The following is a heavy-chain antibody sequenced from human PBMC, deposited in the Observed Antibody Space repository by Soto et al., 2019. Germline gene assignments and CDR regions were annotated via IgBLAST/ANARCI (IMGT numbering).Heavy chain of an antibody. Sequence: EVQLLESGGGLVQPGGSLRLSCAASGFTFNNYAMTWVRQAPGKGLEWVSAISGGGDTTSYADSLKGRFTVCRDGSKNTLYLQMSSLRAEDTALYYCAKGRGGSGSLTPRVDFWGQGTLVTVSS. J-gene: IGHJ4*02. D-gene: IGHD3-10*01. V-gene: IGHV3-23*01. CDR3: AKGRGGSGSLTPRVDF. CDR1: GFTFNNYA. CDR2: ISGGGDTT.